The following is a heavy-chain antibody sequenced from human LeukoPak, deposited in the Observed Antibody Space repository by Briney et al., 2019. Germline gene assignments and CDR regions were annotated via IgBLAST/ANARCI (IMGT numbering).Heavy chain of an antibody. CDR3: ASGYYFDY. CDR1: GXSFSGYX. V-gene: IGHV4-34*01. CDR2: INHSGST. J-gene: IGHJ4*02. Sequence: SXXLSLTCXVYGXSFSGYXXSWIRQPPGKGLEWIGEINHSGSTNYNPSLKSRVTISVDTSKNQFSLKLSSVTAADTAVYYCASGYYFDYWGQGTLVTVSS.